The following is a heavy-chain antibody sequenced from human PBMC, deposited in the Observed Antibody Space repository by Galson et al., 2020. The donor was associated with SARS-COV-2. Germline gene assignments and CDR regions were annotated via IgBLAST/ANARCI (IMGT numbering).Heavy chain of an antibody. J-gene: IGHJ4*02. V-gene: IGHV1-46*01. CDR1: GYTFTNYY. CDR3: ARMTVAGPFDY. D-gene: IGHD6-19*01. Sequence: ASVKVSCKASGYTFTNYYMHWVRQAPGQGLEWMGLINPSGVNTYYAQNFQGRVTMTRHTSTSTVYMELRSLRSEYTAVYYCARMTVAGPFDYWGQGTLVTVSS. CDR2: INPSGVNT.